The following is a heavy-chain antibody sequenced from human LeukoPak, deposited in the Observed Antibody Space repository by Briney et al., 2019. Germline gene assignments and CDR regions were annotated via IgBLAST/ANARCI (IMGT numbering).Heavy chain of an antibody. V-gene: IGHV4-31*03. CDR3: ARISAGRYGMDV. Sequence: SQTLSLTCTVSGGSVTSGGYYWSWIRRHPGKGLEWIGYVYYTGSTYYNPSLKSRVTISPDTSKNQFSLKVSSVTAADTAVYYCARISAGRYGMDVWGQGTTVTVSS. CDR1: GGSVTSGGYY. D-gene: IGHD6-6*01. J-gene: IGHJ6*02. CDR2: VYYTGST.